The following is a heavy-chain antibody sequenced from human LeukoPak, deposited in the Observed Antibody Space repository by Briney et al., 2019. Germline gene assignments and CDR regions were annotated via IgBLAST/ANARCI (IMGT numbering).Heavy chain of an antibody. J-gene: IGHJ4*02. CDR1: GGSISRYY. V-gene: IGHV4-4*09. CDR3: ARSPSSGYYLAAYYFDY. D-gene: IGHD3-22*01. CDR2: IYTSGST. Sequence: SETLSLTCTVSGGSISRYYWSWIRQPPGKGLEWIGYIYTSGSTNYNPSLKSRVTISVDTSKNQFSLKLSSVTAADTAVYYCARSPSSGYYLAAYYFDYWGQGTLVTVSS.